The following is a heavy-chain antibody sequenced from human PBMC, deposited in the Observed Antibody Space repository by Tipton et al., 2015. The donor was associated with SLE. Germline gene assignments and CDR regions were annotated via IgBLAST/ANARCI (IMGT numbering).Heavy chain of an antibody. CDR3: AKEESSGQGPGVVDY. CDR1: GFTFSSYG. Sequence: SLRLSCAASGFTFSSYGMHWVRQAPGKGLEWVAVISYDGSNKYYADSVKGRFTISRDNSKNTLYLQMNSLRAEDTAVYYCAKEESSGQGPGVVDYWGQGTLVTVSS. J-gene: IGHJ4*02. V-gene: IGHV3-30*18. CDR2: ISYDGSNK. D-gene: IGHD6-25*01.